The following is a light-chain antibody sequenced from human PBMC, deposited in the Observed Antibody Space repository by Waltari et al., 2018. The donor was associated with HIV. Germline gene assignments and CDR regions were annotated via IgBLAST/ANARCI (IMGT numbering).Light chain of an antibody. CDR1: QSVSSSY. J-gene: IGKJ4*01. CDR3: QQHYILRST. Sequence: EIVLTQSPGTLSLSPGERATLSCRASQSVSSSYLAWYQQKPGQAPRLLIYGASSRATGIPDRFSGSGSGTEFTLTISRVQADDVATYYCQQHYILRSTFGGGTKIEI. CDR2: GAS. V-gene: IGKV3-20*01.